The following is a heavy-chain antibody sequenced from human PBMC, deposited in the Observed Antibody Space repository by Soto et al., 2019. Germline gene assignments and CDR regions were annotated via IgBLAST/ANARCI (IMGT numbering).Heavy chain of an antibody. D-gene: IGHD3-22*01. CDR2: INHSGST. V-gene: IGHV4-34*01. Sequence: PSETLSLTCAVYGGSFSGYYWSWIRQPPGKGLEWIGEINHSGSTNYNPPLKSRVTISVDTSKNQFSLKLSSVTAADTAVYYCASLGYYDSNPYVDYWGQGTLVTVSS. J-gene: IGHJ4*02. CDR3: ASLGYYDSNPYVDY. CDR1: GGSFSGYY.